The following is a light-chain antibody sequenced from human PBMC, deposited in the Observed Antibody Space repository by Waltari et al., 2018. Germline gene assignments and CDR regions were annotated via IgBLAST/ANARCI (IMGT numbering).Light chain of an antibody. CDR3: MQALQTPYT. CDR1: QSLLHSNGYNY. CDR2: LGS. J-gene: IGKJ2*01. V-gene: IGKV2-28*01. Sequence: DIVMTQSPLSLPVTPGEPASISCRSSQSLLHSNGYNYLDLYLQKPGQYPQFLIYLGSKRASGVPDSFSGSGSGTDFTLKISRVEAEDVGVYYCMQALQTPYTFGQGTQLEIK.